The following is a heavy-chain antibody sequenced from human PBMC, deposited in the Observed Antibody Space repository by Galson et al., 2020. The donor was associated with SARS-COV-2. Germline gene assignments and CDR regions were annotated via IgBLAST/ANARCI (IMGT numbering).Heavy chain of an antibody. V-gene: IGHV2-5*02. CDR1: GFSLSTSGVG. J-gene: IGHJ4*02. D-gene: IGHD5-18*01. CDR2: IYWDDDK. Sequence: SGPTLVKPTQTLTLTCTLSGFSLSTSGVGVGWIRQPPGKALEWLALIYWDDDKRYSPSLKSRLTITKDTSKNQVVLTMTNMDPVDTATYYCAHRRPFYSAFDYWGQGTLVNVSS. CDR3: AHRRPFYSAFDY.